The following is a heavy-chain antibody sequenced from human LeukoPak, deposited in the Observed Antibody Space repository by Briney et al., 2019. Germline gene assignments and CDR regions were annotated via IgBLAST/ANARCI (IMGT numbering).Heavy chain of an antibody. CDR2: ISGSGCST. J-gene: IGHJ6*03. CDR1: GLTCSSYA. D-gene: IGHD2-2*01. Sequence: GGSLRLSSAASGLTCSSYAMSWVRQAPGKGLEWVSAISGSGCSTYYADSVKGRFTISRDNSKNTLYLQMNSLRAEDTAVYYCASLPPDIVVVPAAMSNYYYMDVWGKGTTVTVSS. CDR3: ASLPPDIVVVPAAMSNYYYMDV. V-gene: IGHV3-23*01.